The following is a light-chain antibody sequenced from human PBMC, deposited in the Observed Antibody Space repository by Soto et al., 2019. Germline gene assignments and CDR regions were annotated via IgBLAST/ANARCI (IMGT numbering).Light chain of an antibody. J-gene: IGKJ5*01. CDR2: STS. Sequence: ESVLTQSPGTLSLSPGERATLSCRASQSVSSNYLTWYQHKPGQAPRLLIYSTSTRATGIPVRFSGSGFGTEFTLTISSLQSEDFAVYYCQQYKNWPLFGQGTRLEI. CDR1: QSVSSN. CDR3: QQYKNWPL. V-gene: IGKV3-15*01.